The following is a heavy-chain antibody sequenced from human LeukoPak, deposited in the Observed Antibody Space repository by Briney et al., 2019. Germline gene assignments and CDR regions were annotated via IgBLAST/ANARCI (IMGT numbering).Heavy chain of an antibody. D-gene: IGHD3-10*01. CDR3: ARVRVRGVIETRGYFDY. V-gene: IGHV4-31*03. CDR2: IYYSGST. CDR1: GGSISSGGYY. Sequence: SQTLSLTCTVSGGSISSGGYYWSWIRQHPGKGLEWIGYIYYSGSTYYNPSLKSRVTISVDTSKNQFSLKLSSVTAADTAVYYCARVRVRGVIETRGYFDYGGQGTLVTVSS. J-gene: IGHJ4*02.